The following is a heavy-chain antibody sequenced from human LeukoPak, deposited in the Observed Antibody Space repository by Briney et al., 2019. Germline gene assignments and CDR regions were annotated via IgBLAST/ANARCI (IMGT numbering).Heavy chain of an antibody. Sequence: GRSLRLSCAASGFTFSNYGMHWVRQAPGKGLEWVAVIFYDGSHKYYAEYVKGRFTVSRDNSKNTLYLQMNSLRVEDTAVFYCATHRGSYPAGGFNYWGQGTLVTVSS. V-gene: IGHV3-33*01. CDR2: IFYDGSHK. D-gene: IGHD1-26*01. CDR3: ATHRGSYPAGGFNY. CDR1: GFTFSNYG. J-gene: IGHJ4*02.